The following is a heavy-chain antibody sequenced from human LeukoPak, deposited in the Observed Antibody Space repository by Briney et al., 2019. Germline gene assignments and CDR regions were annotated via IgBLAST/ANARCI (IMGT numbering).Heavy chain of an antibody. V-gene: IGHV3-48*03. D-gene: IGHD3-10*02. Sequence: GGSLRLSCAASGFTFSSFEMKWVRQAPGKGLEWVSYISSSGSTIYYADSVKGRFTISRDNAKNSLYLQMNSLRAEDTAVYYCAELGITMIGGVWGKGTTVTISS. CDR2: ISSSGSTI. J-gene: IGHJ6*04. CDR1: GFTFSSFE. CDR3: AELGITMIGGV.